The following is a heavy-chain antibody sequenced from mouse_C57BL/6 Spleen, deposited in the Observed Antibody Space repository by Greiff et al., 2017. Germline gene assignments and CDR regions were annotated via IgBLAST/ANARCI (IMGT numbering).Heavy chain of an antibody. Sequence: EVKVVESGGDLVKPGGSLKLSCAASGFTFSSYGMSWVRQTPDKRLEWVATISSGGSYTYYPDSVKGRFTITRDNAKNTLYLQVSSLKSEYTAMYYCASEPLAMDYWGQGTSVTVSS. CDR1: GFTFSSYG. CDR2: ISSGGSYT. J-gene: IGHJ4*01. CDR3: ASEPLAMDY. V-gene: IGHV5-6*01.